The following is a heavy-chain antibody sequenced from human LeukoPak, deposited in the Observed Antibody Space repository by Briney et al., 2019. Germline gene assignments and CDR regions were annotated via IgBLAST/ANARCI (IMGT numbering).Heavy chain of an antibody. Sequence: GGSLRLSCSASGFTFSSYAMHWVRQAPGKGLEYVSSTDSSGGSTYYADSVKGRFTISRDNARNSLYLQMNSLRAEDTALYYCARVNDVLTGYQDYWGQGTLVTVSS. CDR3: ARVNDVLTGYQDY. V-gene: IGHV3-64*04. CDR1: GFTFSSYA. CDR2: TDSSGGST. D-gene: IGHD3-9*01. J-gene: IGHJ4*02.